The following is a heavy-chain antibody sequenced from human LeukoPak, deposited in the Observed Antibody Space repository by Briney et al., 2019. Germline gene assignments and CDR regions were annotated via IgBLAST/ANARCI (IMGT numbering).Heavy chain of an antibody. D-gene: IGHD3-16*01. J-gene: IGHJ3*02. CDR2: MNPNCGKT. Sequence: ASLKVSCKASGYTFTRYDFNWVRQATGRGLDWMGWMNPNCGKTGYAQKFQGRVTMTRNTSISTNYMELSSLRSEDTAVYYCAREGGAADAFHIWGQGTMVTVSS. CDR3: AREGGAADAFHI. V-gene: IGHV1-8*01. CDR1: GYTFTRYD.